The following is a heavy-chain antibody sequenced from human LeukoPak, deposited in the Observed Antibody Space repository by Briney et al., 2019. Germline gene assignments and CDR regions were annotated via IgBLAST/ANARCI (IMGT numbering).Heavy chain of an antibody. Sequence: SETLSLTCTVSGGSISSSNYCWGWIRQPPGEGLEWIGSIYYSGSTYYNPSLKSRATISMDTSKDQFSLKLSSVTAADTALYYCARVGGSVVIPPHGFDIWGQGTMVTVSS. J-gene: IGHJ3*02. CDR1: GGSISSSNYC. V-gene: IGHV4-39*07. CDR2: IYYSGST. D-gene: IGHD3-22*01. CDR3: ARVGGSVVIPPHGFDI.